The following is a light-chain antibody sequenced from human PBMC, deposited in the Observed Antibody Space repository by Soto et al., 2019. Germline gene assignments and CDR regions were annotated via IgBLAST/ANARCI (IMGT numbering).Light chain of an antibody. J-gene: IGLJ1*01. CDR1: SSNIGTGYD. CDR2: ANN. Sequence: QSVLTQPHSVSGAPGQRVTISCTGSSSNIGTGYDVHWYQQLPGTTPKLLIYANNNRPSGVPDRFSGSKSGTSASLAITGLQADDEADYYCQSYDSSLSGYVFGTGTKLTVL. CDR3: QSYDSSLSGYV. V-gene: IGLV1-40*01.